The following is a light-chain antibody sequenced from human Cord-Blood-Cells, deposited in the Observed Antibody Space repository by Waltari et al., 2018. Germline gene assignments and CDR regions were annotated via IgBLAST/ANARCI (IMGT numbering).Light chain of an antibody. CDR2: RNN. J-gene: IGLJ3*02. CDR3: AAWDDSLSGWV. CDR1: SSNIGSNY. Sequence: QSVLTQPPSASGTPGQRVPIPCSGSSSNIGSNYVYWYQQLPGTAPKLLIYRNNQWPSGVPDRFSGSKSGTSASLAISGLRSEDEADYYCAAWDDSLSGWVFGGGTKLTVL. V-gene: IGLV1-47*01.